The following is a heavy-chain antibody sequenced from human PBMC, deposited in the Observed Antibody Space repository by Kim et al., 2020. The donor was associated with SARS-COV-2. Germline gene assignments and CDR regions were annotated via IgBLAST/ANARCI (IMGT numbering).Heavy chain of an antibody. J-gene: IGHJ6*02. V-gene: IGHV5-51*01. CDR2: IYPGDSDT. D-gene: IGHD3-10*01. CDR3: ARYKVWGANGYYYGMDV. CDR1: GYSFTSYW. Sequence: GESLKISCKGSGYSFTSYWIGWVRQMPGKGLEWMGIIYPGDSDTRYSPSFQGQVTISADKSISTAYLPWSSLKASDTAMYYCARYKVWGANGYYYGMDVWGQGTTVTVSS.